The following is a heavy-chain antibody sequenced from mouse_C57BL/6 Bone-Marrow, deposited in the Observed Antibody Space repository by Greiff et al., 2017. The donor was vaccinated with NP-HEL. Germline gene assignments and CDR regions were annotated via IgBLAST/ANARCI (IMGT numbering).Heavy chain of an antibody. V-gene: IGHV1-80*01. Sequence: QVQLQQSGAELVKPGASVKISCKASGYAFSSYWMNWVKQRPGKGLEWIGQIYPGDGDTNYNGKFKGKATLTADKSSSTAYMQLSSLTSEDSAVYFCARLRVFPSSYWYFDVWGTGTTVTVSS. CDR2: IYPGDGDT. J-gene: IGHJ1*03. CDR3: ARLRVFPSSYWYFDV. CDR1: GYAFSSYW.